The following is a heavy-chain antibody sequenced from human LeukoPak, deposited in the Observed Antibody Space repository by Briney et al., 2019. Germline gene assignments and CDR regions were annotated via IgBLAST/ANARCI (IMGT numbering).Heavy chain of an antibody. CDR3: ARDGGAQASDI. CDR2: IYYSGST. CDR1: GGSISSGGYS. Sequence: SETLSLTCTVSGGSISSGGYSWDWIRQHPGKGLEWIGYIYYSGSTYYNPSLKSRVTISVDTSKNQFSLKLSSVTAADTAVYYCARDGGAQASDIWGQGTMVTVSS. D-gene: IGHD3-16*01. V-gene: IGHV4-31*03. J-gene: IGHJ3*02.